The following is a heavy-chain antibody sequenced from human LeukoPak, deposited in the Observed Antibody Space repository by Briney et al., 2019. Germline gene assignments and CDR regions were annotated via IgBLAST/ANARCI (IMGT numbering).Heavy chain of an antibody. CDR3: ARPSSTTVTFDY. V-gene: IGHV3-11*04. Sequence: PGGSLRLSCAASGFTFSDYYTSWIRQAPGKGLEWVSYISSSGSTIYYADSAKGRFTISRDNAKNSLYLQMNSLRAEDTAVYYCARPSSTTVTFDYWGQGTLVTVSS. CDR1: GFTFSDYY. D-gene: IGHD4-17*01. J-gene: IGHJ4*02. CDR2: ISSSGSTI.